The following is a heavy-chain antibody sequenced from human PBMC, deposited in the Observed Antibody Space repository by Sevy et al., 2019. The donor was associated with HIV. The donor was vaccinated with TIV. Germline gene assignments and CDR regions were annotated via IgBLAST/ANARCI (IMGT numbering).Heavy chain of an antibody. CDR2: LSGSGAGT. V-gene: IGHV3-23*01. D-gene: IGHD6-13*01. CDR3: AKTNSSNWSGVSFDY. CDR1: GFTFHMYA. Sequence: GGSLRLSCAASGFTFHMYAMSWVRQAPGKGLEWVSGLSGSGAGTYYADSVKGRFAISRDNSKNTVFLQMNSLRVEDTAIYYCAKTNSSNWSGVSFDYWGQGTLVTVSS. J-gene: IGHJ4*02.